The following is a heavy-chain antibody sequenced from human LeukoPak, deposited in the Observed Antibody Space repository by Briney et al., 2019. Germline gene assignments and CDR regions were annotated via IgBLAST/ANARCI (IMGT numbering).Heavy chain of an antibody. J-gene: IGHJ4*02. Sequence: SETLSLTCTVSGGSVSSGSYYWSWIRQPPGKGLEWIGYIYYSGSTKYNPSLKSRVTISVDTSKNQFSLKLSSVTAADTAVYYCARGARAGYNLEPFDCWGQGTLVTVSS. CDR3: ARGARAGYNLEPFDC. D-gene: IGHD5-24*01. V-gene: IGHV4-61*01. CDR1: GGSVSSGSYY. CDR2: IYYSGST.